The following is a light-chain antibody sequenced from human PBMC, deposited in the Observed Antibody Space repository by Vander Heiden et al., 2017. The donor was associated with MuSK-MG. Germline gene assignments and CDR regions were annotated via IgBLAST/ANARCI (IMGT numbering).Light chain of an antibody. CDR3: QQRDSIPRT. V-gene: IGKV1-39*01. CDR2: AAS. J-gene: IGKJ1*01. CDR1: HSISSH. Sequence: DVQMTQSPSSLSASVGDRVTITCRASHSISSHLNWYQQRQGKAPKLLISAASTLESGVPSRFSGSGSGTDFTLTISRLQPEDSATYYCQQRDSIPRTFGQGTKVEVK.